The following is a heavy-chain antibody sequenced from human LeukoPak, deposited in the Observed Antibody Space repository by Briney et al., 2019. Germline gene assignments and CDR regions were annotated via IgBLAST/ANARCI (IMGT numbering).Heavy chain of an antibody. D-gene: IGHD3-10*01. CDR2: IIPILGIA. CDR3: ARDYYGSGSYYRIFDY. Sequence: SVKVSCKASGGTFSSYAISWVRQAPGQGLEWMGRIIPILGIANYAQKFQGRVTITADKSTSTAYMELSSLRSEDTAVYYCARDYYGSGSYYRIFDYWGQGTLVTVSS. V-gene: IGHV1-69*04. J-gene: IGHJ4*02. CDR1: GGTFSSYA.